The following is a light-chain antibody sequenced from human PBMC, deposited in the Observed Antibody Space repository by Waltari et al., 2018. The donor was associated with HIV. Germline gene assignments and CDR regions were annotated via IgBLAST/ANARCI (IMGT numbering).Light chain of an antibody. J-gene: IGLJ1*01. CDR2: EGS. CDR3: CSYAGSNTFV. Sequence: QSVLTQPASVSGSPGQSITISCTGTNSDVGSYNLVSWYQQHPGKAPKLMIYEGSKRPSGVSNRFSGSKSGNTASLTISGLQAEDEADYYCCSYAGSNTFVFGTGTKVTVL. CDR1: NSDVGSYNL. V-gene: IGLV2-23*03.